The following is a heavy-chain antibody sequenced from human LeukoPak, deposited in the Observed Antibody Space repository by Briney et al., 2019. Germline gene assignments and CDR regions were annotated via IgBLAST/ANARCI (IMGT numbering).Heavy chain of an antibody. CDR1: GITFSSYS. Sequence: GGSLRLSCVASGITFSSYSMNWVRQAPGKGLEWVSYISSFSGTINYADSVKGRFTISRDNAKNSLYLQMNSLRAEDTAVYYCARDQGGLGYWGQGTLVTVSS. V-gene: IGHV3-48*01. CDR3: ARDQGGLGY. J-gene: IGHJ4*02. CDR2: ISSFSGTI. D-gene: IGHD3-16*01.